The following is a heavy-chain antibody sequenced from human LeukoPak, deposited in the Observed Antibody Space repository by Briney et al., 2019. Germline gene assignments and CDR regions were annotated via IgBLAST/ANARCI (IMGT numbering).Heavy chain of an antibody. V-gene: IGHV3-7*02. CDR3: ATYSAFDI. D-gene: IGHD2-21*01. Sequence: GGSLRLSCAASGFTVSSNYMNWVRQAPGKGLEWVASINQDESEKYYVDSVKGRFTISRDNAQNSLYLQMNSLRAEDTAVYYCATYSAFDICGHGAMVTVSS. J-gene: IGHJ3*02. CDR2: INQDESEK. CDR1: GFTVSSNY.